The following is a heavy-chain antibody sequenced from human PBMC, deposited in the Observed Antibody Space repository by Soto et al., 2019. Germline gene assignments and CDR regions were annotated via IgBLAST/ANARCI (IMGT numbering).Heavy chain of an antibody. CDR2: ILYTGST. CDR3: ARLQRYVFWT. CDR1: GGSISINNYY. J-gene: IGHJ1*01. Sequence: SETLSLTCTVSGGSISINNYYWGWIRQPPGKGLEWIGNILYTGSTSYNPSLSSRVTMSVDTSKSQFSLKLTSLTAADTAIYYCARLQRYVFWTWGKGTLVTVSP. V-gene: IGHV4-39*01. D-gene: IGHD3-3*01.